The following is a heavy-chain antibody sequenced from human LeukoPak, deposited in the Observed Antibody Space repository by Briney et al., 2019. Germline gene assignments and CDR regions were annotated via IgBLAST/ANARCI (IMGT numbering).Heavy chain of an antibody. J-gene: IGHJ4*02. CDR2: FSASGGTT. Sequence: GGSLRLSCAASGFTFSRSAMNWVRQAPGKGLEWVSSFSASGGTTYYADSVKGRFTISRDNSKNTLSVQMNSLRAEDTAEYCCAKASYSVSYYFDSWGQGTLVTVSS. CDR1: GFTFSRSA. D-gene: IGHD1-26*01. V-gene: IGHV3-23*01. CDR3: AKASYSVSYYFDS.